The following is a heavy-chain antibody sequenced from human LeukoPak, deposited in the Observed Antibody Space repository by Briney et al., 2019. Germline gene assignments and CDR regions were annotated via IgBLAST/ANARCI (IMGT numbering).Heavy chain of an antibody. D-gene: IGHD2-2*01. V-gene: IGHV3-21*01. CDR2: ISSSSSYI. CDR3: ARGPRGSSKPYGMDV. CDR1: GFTFSSYS. Sequence: GGSLRLSCAASGFTFSSYSMNWVRQAPGKGLEWVSSISSSSSYIYYADSVKGRFTISRDNAKNSLYLQMNSLRAEDTAVYYCARGPRGSSKPYGMDVWGQGTTVTVSS. J-gene: IGHJ6*02.